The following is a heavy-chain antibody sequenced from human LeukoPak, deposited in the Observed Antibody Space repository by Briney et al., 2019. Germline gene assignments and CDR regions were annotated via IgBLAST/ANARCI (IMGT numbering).Heavy chain of an antibody. CDR1: GGSINSNY. CDR2: IHYTGNI. CDR3: AREGGHSGFFDF. J-gene: IGHJ4*02. V-gene: IGHV4-59*01. D-gene: IGHD5-12*01. Sequence: SETLSLTCTVSGGSINSNYWSWIRQPPGKGLEWIGFIHYTGNIDYNPSLKSRLTISIDTSRNQFSLKLTSVTAADTAVYYCAREGGHSGFFDFWGQGTLVTVSA.